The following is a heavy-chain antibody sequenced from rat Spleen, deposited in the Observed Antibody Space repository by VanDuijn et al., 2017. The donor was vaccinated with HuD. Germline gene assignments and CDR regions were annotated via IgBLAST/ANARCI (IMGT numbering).Heavy chain of an antibody. CDR3: TSLYYSSLDY. D-gene: IGHD1-2*01. J-gene: IGHJ2*01. Sequence: VQLKESGPGLVQPSQTLSLTCTVSGFSLTDSSLHGVRQPPGKGLEWMGVMWSGGSTAYNSALKSRLSISRDPSKSQVFLKINSLQTEDTAIYYCTSLYYSSLDYWGQGVMVTVSS. CDR1: GFSLTDSS. CDR2: MWSGGST. V-gene: IGHV2S63*01.